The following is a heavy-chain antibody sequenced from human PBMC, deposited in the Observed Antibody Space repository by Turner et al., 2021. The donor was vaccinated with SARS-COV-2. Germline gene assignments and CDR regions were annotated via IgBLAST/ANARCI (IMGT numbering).Heavy chain of an antibody. CDR2: IYYNGNT. Sequence: QVPLQESGPGLVKPSETLSLTCTVPGDSIRSSGYYWSWIRQPPGKGLEWIGYIYYNGNTYYNPSLQSRATISVDTSKNQFSLGLSAVTAADTAVYYCARDRSLDFWGQGTLVTVSS. CDR1: GDSIRSSGYY. J-gene: IGHJ4*02. CDR3: ARDRSLDF. V-gene: IGHV4-31*03. D-gene: IGHD6-13*01.